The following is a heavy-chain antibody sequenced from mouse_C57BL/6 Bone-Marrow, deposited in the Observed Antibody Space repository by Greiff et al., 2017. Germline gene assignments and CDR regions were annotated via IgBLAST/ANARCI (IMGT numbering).Heavy chain of an antibody. CDR2: IYPGSGNT. CDR1: GYSFTSYY. Sequence: VQLQESGPELVKPGASVKISCKASGYSFTSYYIHWVKQRPGQGLEWIGWIYPGSGNTKYNEKFKGKATLTADTSSSTAYMQLSSLTSEDSAVYYCARLTGPYFDVWGTGTTVTVSS. D-gene: IGHD4-1*01. J-gene: IGHJ1*03. CDR3: ARLTGPYFDV. V-gene: IGHV1-66*01.